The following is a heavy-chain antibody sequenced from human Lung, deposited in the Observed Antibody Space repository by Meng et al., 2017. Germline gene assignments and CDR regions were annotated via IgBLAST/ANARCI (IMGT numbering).Heavy chain of an antibody. CDR1: GGSFSDYY. Sequence: QVQLQHGGAGLLKPSETLSRTCVGAGGSFSDYYWSWIRQPPGKGLEWIGEINHSGSTNYNPSLESRATISVDTSQNNLSLKLSSVTAADSAVYYCARGPTTMAHDFDYWGQGTLVTVSS. CDR2: INHSGST. V-gene: IGHV4-34*01. D-gene: IGHD4-11*01. J-gene: IGHJ4*02. CDR3: ARGPTTMAHDFDY.